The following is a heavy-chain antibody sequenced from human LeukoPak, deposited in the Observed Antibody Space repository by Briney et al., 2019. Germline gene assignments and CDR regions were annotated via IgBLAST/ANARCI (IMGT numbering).Heavy chain of an antibody. CDR1: GFTFSSYS. J-gene: IGHJ4*02. Sequence: GGSLRLSCAASGFTFSSYSMNWVRQAPGKGLEWVSYISSSSSTIYYADSVKGRFTISRDNAKNSLYLQMNSLRAEDTAVYYCAREGPYSTTSTGSVWGQGTLVTVSS. CDR3: AREGPYSTTSTGSV. D-gene: IGHD6-13*01. CDR2: ISSSSSTI. V-gene: IGHV3-48*04.